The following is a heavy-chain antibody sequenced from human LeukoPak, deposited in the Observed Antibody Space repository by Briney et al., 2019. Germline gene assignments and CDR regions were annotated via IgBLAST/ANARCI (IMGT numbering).Heavy chain of an antibody. CDR3: ARGRGNYYYYYDYYYMDV. Sequence: SETLSLTCAVYGGSFSGYYWSWIRQPPGKGLEWIGEINHSGSTNYNPSLKSRVTISVDTSKNQFSLKLSSVTAADTAVYYCARGRGNYYYYYDYYYMDVWGKGTTVTVSS. J-gene: IGHJ6*03. D-gene: IGHD1-26*01. V-gene: IGHV4-34*01. CDR1: GGSFSGYY. CDR2: INHSGST.